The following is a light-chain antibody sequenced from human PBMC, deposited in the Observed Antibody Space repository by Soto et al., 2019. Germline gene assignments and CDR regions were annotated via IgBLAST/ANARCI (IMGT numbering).Light chain of an antibody. CDR3: QQSYSTWT. CDR2: GAS. Sequence: DIQMTQSPSSLSASVGDRVTITCRASQSISRYLNWYQQKPGKAPKLLIYGASSLQSGVSSRFSGSGSGTDFTLTISSLQPEDFATYYCQQSYSTWTFGQGTKVEIK. V-gene: IGKV1-39*01. J-gene: IGKJ1*01. CDR1: QSISRY.